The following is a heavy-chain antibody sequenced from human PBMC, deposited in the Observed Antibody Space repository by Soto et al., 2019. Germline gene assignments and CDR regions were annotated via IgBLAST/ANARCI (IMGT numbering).Heavy chain of an antibody. Sequence: ASVKVSCKTSGYSFTGHYIHWVRQAPQQGPEWMGEIGPESGATRYAEKFRGRVTMTMDTSITTVYMELRNLSPDDTAVYYCGRGRSGQIVIFYWGQGTPVTVSS. CDR1: GYSFTGHY. V-gene: IGHV1-2*02. D-gene: IGHD1-26*01. J-gene: IGHJ4*02. CDR3: GRGRSGQIVIFY. CDR2: IGPESGAT.